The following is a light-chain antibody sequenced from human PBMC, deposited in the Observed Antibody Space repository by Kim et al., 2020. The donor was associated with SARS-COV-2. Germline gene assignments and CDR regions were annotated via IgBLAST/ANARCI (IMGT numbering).Light chain of an antibody. J-gene: IGLJ3*02. CDR1: SLRNYY. CDR2: GKY. V-gene: IGLV3-19*01. CDR3: NSRDSSGDHVV. Sequence: ALGQTVSLTCQGDSLRNYYATWYQQRPGQAPTLVLYGKYDRPSGIPDRFSGSASGNTASLTITGAQAEDEADYYCNSRDSSGDHVVFGGGTQLTVL.